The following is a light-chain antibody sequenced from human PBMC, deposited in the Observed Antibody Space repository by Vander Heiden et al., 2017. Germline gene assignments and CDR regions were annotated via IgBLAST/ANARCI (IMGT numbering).Light chain of an antibody. CDR3: QAWDSSLGV. Sequence: SYEVTQAPSVSVSPGQTASITCSGDKLGDKYTCWYQQKPGQSPVLVIYQDSKRPSGIPERFSGSNSGNTATLTISGTQAMDEGDYYCQAWDSSLGVFGGGTKLTVL. J-gene: IGLJ2*01. CDR2: QDS. V-gene: IGLV3-1*01. CDR1: KLGDKY.